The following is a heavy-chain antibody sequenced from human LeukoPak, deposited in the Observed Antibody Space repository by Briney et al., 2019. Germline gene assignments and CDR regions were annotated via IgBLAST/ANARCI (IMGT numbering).Heavy chain of an antibody. Sequence: GGFLRLSCAASGFTFSSYAMSWVRHAPGEGLEWVSSISGSGGSTYYAVSAKGRLTIYRDNSKNTLYLQMNSLRAEDTAVYYCATSRGSSWSNFDYWGQGTLVTVSS. J-gene: IGHJ4*02. CDR1: GFTFSSYA. CDR2: ISGSGGST. V-gene: IGHV3-23*01. D-gene: IGHD6-13*01. CDR3: ATSRGSSWSNFDY.